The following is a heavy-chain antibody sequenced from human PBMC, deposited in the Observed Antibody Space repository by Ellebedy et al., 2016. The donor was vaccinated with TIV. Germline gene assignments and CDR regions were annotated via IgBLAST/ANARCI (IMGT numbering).Heavy chain of an antibody. Sequence: ASVKVSXXASGYTFTHYGISWVRQAPGQGLEWMGWIGAYNGKTNYAQKLQGRVTMTTDTPTNTAYMELRSLRSDDTAVYYCARDRTPLGPDYFDYWGQGTLVTVSS. CDR3: ARDRTPLGPDYFDY. D-gene: IGHD3-16*01. CDR1: GYTFTHYG. CDR2: IGAYNGKT. J-gene: IGHJ4*02. V-gene: IGHV1-18*01.